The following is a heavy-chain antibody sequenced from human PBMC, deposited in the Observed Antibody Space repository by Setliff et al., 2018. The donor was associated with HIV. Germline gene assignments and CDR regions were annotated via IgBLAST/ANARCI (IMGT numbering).Heavy chain of an antibody. Sequence: PSETLSLTCTVSGGSISSHYWSWIRQPAGKGLEWIGRIYTSGSTNYNPSLKSRVTISLDTSKNQFSLKLSSVTAADTAVYYCARGGLGDGYNRDSWGQGTLVTVFS. CDR3: ARGGLGDGYNRDS. CDR2: IYTSGST. D-gene: IGHD5-12*01. V-gene: IGHV4-4*07. J-gene: IGHJ4*02. CDR1: GGSISSHY.